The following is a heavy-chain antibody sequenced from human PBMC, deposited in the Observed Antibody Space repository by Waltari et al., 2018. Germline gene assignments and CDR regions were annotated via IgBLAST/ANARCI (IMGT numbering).Heavy chain of an antibody. V-gene: IGHV3-74*01. J-gene: IGHJ4*02. D-gene: IGHD2-2*01. CDR1: GFTFSTYW. CDR3: ARDLYCSSTSCPE. CDR2: INSDGSIT. Sequence: EVQLVESGGGLVQPGGSLRLSCAASGFTFSTYWMHWVRQAPGKGLVWVSRINSDGSITTYADSVKGRFTVSRDNAKNTLFLQMNSLRAEDTAVYYCARDLYCSSTSCPEWGQGTLVTVSS.